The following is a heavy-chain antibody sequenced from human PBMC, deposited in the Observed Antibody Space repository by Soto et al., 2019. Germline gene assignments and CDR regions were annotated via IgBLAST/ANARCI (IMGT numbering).Heavy chain of an antibody. CDR1: GSTVSSYA. CDR3: AKDGDYDFWSGPTTYFDY. J-gene: IGHJ4*02. CDR2: ISGSGGST. Sequence: GGSPKSGWAASGSTVSSYAMSWVRKGPGKGLEWVSAISGSGGSTYYADSVKGRFTISRDNSKNTLYLQMNSLRAEDTAVYYFAKDGDYDFWSGPTTYFDYWGQGTLVTVSS. D-gene: IGHD3-3*01. V-gene: IGHV3-23*01.